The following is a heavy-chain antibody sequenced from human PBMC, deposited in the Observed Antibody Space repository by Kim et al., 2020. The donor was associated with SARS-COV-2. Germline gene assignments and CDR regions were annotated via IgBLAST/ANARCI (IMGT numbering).Heavy chain of an antibody. Sequence: SETLSLTCTVSGGSISSGGYYWSWIRHYPGRGLEWIGYIYFSGSTYYNPSLRSRVTISVDTSKNQFSLKLNSVTAADTAVYYCATAVDFWSGYVEAFD. D-gene: IGHD3-3*01. CDR3: ATAVDFWSGYVEAFD. CDR1: GGSISSGGYY. J-gene: IGHJ3*02. CDR2: IYFSGST. V-gene: IGHV4-31*03.